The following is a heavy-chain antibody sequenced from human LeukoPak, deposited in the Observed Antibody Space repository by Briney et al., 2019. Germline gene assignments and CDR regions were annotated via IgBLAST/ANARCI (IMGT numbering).Heavy chain of an antibody. V-gene: IGHV1-18*01. D-gene: IGHD6-13*01. Sequence: ASVKVSCKASGYTFTSYGISWVRQAPGQGLEWMGWIRAYNGNTNYAQKLQGRVTMTTDTSTSTAYMELRSLRSDDTAVYYCARGQSAAASGRYYYYYMDVWGKGTTVTVSS. CDR2: IRAYNGNT. CDR3: ARGQSAAASGRYYYYYMDV. J-gene: IGHJ6*03. CDR1: GYTFTSYG.